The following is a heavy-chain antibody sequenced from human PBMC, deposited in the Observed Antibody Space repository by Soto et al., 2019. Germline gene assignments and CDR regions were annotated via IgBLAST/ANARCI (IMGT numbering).Heavy chain of an antibody. CDR1: GGSISSSYYY. D-gene: IGHD3-22*01. V-gene: IGHV4-39*01. J-gene: IGHJ4*02. CDR3: ARLWGYYNDF. CDR2: IYYSGSS. Sequence: SETLSLTCTVSGGSISSSYYYWGWIRQPPGKGLEWIGSIYYSGSSYYNPSLKSRVTISADTSMNQFSLKVSSVTAADTAVYYCARLWGYYNDFWGQGTLVTVS.